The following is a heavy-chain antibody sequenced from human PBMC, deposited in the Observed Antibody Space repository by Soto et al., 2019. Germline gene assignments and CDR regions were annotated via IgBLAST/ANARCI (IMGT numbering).Heavy chain of an antibody. CDR3: ARHTPAISISDH. D-gene: IGHD2-15*01. CDR2: IYYSGRT. J-gene: IGHJ4*02. V-gene: IGHV4-59*08. CDR1: GGSITNYY. Sequence: SETLSLTCTVSGGSITNYYWSWIRQPPGKGLEWIGNIYYSGRTSYNPSLKSRVTISVDTSKNQFSLKLNSVTAADTAVYYCARHTPAISISDHWGQGTLVTVSS.